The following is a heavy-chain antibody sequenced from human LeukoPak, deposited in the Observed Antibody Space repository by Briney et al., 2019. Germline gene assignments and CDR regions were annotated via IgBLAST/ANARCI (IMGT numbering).Heavy chain of an antibody. J-gene: IGHJ4*02. Sequence: GGSLRLSCAASGFTFSSYTMNWVRQAPGKGLEWVSSISSSSSTIYYADSVKGRFTISRDNAKNSLYLQMNSLRAEDTAVYYCARDPISPRDYWGQGTLVTVSS. CDR2: ISSSSSTI. D-gene: IGHD2-2*02. V-gene: IGHV3-21*04. CDR1: GFTFSSYT. CDR3: ARDPISPRDY.